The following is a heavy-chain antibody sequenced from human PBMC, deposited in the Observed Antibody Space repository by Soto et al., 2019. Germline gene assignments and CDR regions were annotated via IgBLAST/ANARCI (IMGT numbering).Heavy chain of an antibody. CDR3: ATPIVAFY. CDR2: INAGNGNT. V-gene: IGHV1-3*01. J-gene: IGHJ4*02. CDR1: GYTFTSYA. D-gene: IGHD5-12*01. Sequence: ASVKVSCKASGYTFTSYAIHWVRQAPGQRLEWMGWINAGNGNTKYSQKFQGRVIITRNTSAGTAYMELRSLRSEDTAVYYCATPIVAFYWGQGTLVTVSS.